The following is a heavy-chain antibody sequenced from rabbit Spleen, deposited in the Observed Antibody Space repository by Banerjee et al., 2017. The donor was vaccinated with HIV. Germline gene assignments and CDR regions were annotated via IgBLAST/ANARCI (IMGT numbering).Heavy chain of an antibody. CDR3: ARDTGSGHYIDAYFDL. CDR1: GFDFSRGYD. J-gene: IGHJ4*01. V-gene: IGHV1S40*01. CDR2: IFTGNLKT. Sequence: QQLVESGGGLVKPGASLTLTCKASGFDFSRGYDMCWVRQAPGTGLEWIGCIFTGNLKTYYASWAKGRFTISKTSSTTVTLQMTSLTVADTATYFCARDTGSGHYIDAYFDLWGQGTLVTVS. D-gene: IGHD1-1*01.